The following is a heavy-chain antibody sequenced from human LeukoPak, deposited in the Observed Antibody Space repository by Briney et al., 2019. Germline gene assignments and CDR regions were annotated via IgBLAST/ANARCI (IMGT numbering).Heavy chain of an antibody. CDR2: IKQDGSEK. V-gene: IGHV3-7*01. CDR1: GLTFSNYW. CDR3: ARVRREMKRSLGRTTEYSYYYYMDV. J-gene: IGHJ6*03. Sequence: GGSLRLSCAASGLTFSNYWMSWVRQGPGKGLEWVANIKQDGSEKYYIDSVKGRFTISRDNAKNSVYLQMNRLRAEDTAVYYCARVRREMKRSLGRTTEYSYYYYMDVWGKGTTVTVSS. D-gene: IGHD1/OR15-1a*01.